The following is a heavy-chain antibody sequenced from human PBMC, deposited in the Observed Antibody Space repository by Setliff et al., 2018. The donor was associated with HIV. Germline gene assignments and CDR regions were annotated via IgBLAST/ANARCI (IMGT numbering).Heavy chain of an antibody. Sequence: TSETLSLTCSVSGRSIDDSYWSWIRQSPGKGLEWIGFIKTSGRTNYKPSLKSRVTISLDTSKNQFSLRLNSVTATDTAVYYCARLAEDYYDSGTWEVDYWAHGTLVTVS. CDR1: GRSIDDSY. CDR3: ARLAEDYYDSGTWEVDY. CDR2: IKTSGRT. V-gene: IGHV4-4*09. J-gene: IGHJ4*01. D-gene: IGHD3-10*01.